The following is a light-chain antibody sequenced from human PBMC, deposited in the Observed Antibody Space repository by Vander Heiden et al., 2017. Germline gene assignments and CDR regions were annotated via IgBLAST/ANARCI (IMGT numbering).Light chain of an antibody. CDR2: DAT. J-gene: IGKJ2*01. CDR3: QQYGSSTFT. CDR1: QSVNSSY. Sequence: EIVLTQSPGTLSLSPGERATLSCWASQSVNSSYLAWYQQKHGQAPRLLIYDATSRATGIPDRFSGRRSGTEYTLSISRLEPEDFAVYCCQQYGSSTFTFGQGTKLEIK. V-gene: IGKV3-20*01.